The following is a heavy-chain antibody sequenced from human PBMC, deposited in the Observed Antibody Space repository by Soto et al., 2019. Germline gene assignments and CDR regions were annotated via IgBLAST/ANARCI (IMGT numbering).Heavy chain of an antibody. CDR2: IIPLFGTA. D-gene: IGHD3-10*02. V-gene: IGHV1-69*01. Sequence: QAQLLQSGAELKRPGSSVKVSCKASGETFSTFAITWVRQAPGQGAEWMGGIIPLFGTAHYARRFEDRVPKNAGESKRTAYMELSSLTLEGTAICFCGRGTPCSTTPCSLNGGWVDPWGPGTLVTVST. CDR1: GETFSTFA. CDR3: GRGTPCSTTPCSLNGGWVDP. J-gene: IGHJ5*02.